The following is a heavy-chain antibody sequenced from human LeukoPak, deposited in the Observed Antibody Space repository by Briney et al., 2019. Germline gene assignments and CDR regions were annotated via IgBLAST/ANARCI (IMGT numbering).Heavy chain of an antibody. CDR1: GYTFTSYG. Sequence: ASVKVSCKASGYTFTSYGISWVRQAPGQGLEWMGWISIYNGKINYAQKFQGRVTMTTDTSTSTAYMELRSLRSDDTAVYYCARWDYYDSRTFNIWGQGTMVTVS. D-gene: IGHD3-22*01. CDR3: ARWDYYDSRTFNI. V-gene: IGHV1-18*01. J-gene: IGHJ3*02. CDR2: ISIYNGKI.